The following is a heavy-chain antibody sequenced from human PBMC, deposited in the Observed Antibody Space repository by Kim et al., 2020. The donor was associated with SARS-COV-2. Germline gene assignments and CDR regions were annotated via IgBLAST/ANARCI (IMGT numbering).Heavy chain of an antibody. J-gene: IGHJ4*02. V-gene: IGHV4-39*07. CDR1: GGSISSSSYY. D-gene: IGHD3-22*01. Sequence: SETLSLTCTVSGGSISSSSYYWGWIRQPPGKGLEWIGSIYYSGSSHYNPSLKSRATISVDTSKNQFSLKLSSVTAADTAVYYCARSATFYDNSGYYIDYWGQGTLVTVSS. CDR3: ARSATFYDNSGYYIDY. CDR2: IYYSGSS.